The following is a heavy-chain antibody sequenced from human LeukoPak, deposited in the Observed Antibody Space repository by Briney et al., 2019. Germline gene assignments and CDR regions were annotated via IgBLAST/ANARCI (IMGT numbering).Heavy chain of an antibody. J-gene: IGHJ4*02. CDR3: ARDVYYYDSSGHSTFDY. V-gene: IGHV4-59*01. CDR2: IYYSGST. CDR1: GGSISSYY. Sequence: SETLSLTCTVSGGSISSYYWSWIRQPPGKGLEWIGYIYYSGSTNYNPSLKSRVTISVDTSKNQFSLKLSSVTAADTAVYYCARDVYYYDSSGHSTFDYWGQGTLVTVSS. D-gene: IGHD3-22*01.